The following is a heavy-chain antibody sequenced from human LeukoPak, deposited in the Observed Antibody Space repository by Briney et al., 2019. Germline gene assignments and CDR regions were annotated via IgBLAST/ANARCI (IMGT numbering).Heavy chain of an antibody. D-gene: IGHD2-15*01. J-gene: IGHJ4*02. CDR3: ARDGYCSGGSCHPFDY. CDR1: GFTFSSYA. V-gene: IGHV3-23*01. CDR2: ISGSGGST. Sequence: WGSLRLSCAASGFTFSSYAMSGVRQAPGKGLEWVSGISGSGGSTYYADSVKGRFTISRDNAKNSLYLQMNSLRVEDTAVYYCARDGYCSGGSCHPFDYWGQGTLVTVSS.